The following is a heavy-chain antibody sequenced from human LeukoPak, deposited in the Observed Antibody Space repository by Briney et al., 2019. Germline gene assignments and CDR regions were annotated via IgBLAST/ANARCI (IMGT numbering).Heavy chain of an antibody. J-gene: IGHJ3*02. CDR1: GGXFSGYY. V-gene: IGHV4-59*01. D-gene: IGHD3-10*01. Sequence: SETLSLTCAVYGGXFSGYYCSWIRQPPGKGLEWIGYIYYSGSTNYNPSLKSRVTISVDTSKNQFSLKLSSVTAADTAVYYCATGGSDAFDIWGQGTMVTVSS. CDR2: IYYSGST. CDR3: ATGGSDAFDI.